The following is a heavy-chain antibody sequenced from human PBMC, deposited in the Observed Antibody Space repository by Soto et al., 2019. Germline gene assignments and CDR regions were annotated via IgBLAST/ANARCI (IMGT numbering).Heavy chain of an antibody. CDR1: GLTFISCG. CDR2: IWYDGRKK. D-gene: IGHD6-19*01. CDR3: ARVSRGWYCLDY. V-gene: IGHV3-33*01. Sequence: PEGSLRCSCAACGLTFISCGMNWVCQAPGKGLEWVAVIWYDGRKKLYADSVMVLLTMPRGNSKNTVYLQMTRLRPEDTAVYYGARVSRGWYCLDYGGQGALVAVSS. J-gene: IGHJ4*02.